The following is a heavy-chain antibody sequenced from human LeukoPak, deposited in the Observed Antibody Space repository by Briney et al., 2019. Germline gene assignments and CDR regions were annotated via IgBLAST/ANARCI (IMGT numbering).Heavy chain of an antibody. Sequence: GGSLRPSCVVSGFTFNSYWMSWVRQAPGKGLEWVANIKQDGSEKHYVDSVKGRFTISRDNAKNSLYLQMNSLRAEDTAVYYCARVGAGPFDYWGQGTLVTVSS. J-gene: IGHJ4*02. CDR3: ARVGAGPFDY. D-gene: IGHD1-1*01. CDR1: GFTFNSYW. CDR2: IKQDGSEK. V-gene: IGHV3-7*01.